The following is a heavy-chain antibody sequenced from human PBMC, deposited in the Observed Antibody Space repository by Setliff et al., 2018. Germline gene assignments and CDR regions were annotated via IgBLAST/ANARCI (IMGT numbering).Heavy chain of an antibody. CDR2: IYYSGST. Sequence: SETLSLTCTVSGGSISSHYWSWIRQPPGKGLEWIGSIYYSGSTNYNPSLKGRVTISLDTSRNQFSLKLRSVTAADTAVYYCARVRKGYSGYDFGDYWGQGTLVTVSS. CDR3: ARVRKGYSGYDFGDY. V-gene: IGHV4-59*11. CDR1: GGSISSHY. D-gene: IGHD5-12*01. J-gene: IGHJ4*02.